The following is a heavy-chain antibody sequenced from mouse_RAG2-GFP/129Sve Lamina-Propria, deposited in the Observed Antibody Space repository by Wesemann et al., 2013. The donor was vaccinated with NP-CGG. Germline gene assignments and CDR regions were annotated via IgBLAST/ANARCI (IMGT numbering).Heavy chain of an antibody. Sequence: EVQLVESGGGLVKPGGSLKLSCAASGFTFSDYGMHWVRQAPEKGLEWVAYISSGSSTIYYADTVKGRFTISRDNAKNTLFLQMTSLRSEDTAVYYCARGDWDDYAMDYWGQGTSVTVSS. D-gene: IGHD4-1*01. CDR1: GFTFSDYG. V-gene: IGHV5-17*01. CDR2: ISSGSSTI. J-gene: IGHJ4*01. CDR3: ARGDWDDYAMDY.